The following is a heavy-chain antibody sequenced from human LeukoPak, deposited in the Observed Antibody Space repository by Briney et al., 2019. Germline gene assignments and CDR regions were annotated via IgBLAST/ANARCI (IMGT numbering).Heavy chain of an antibody. Sequence: GESLKISCKGSGYSFTSNWIGWVRQMPGKGLEWMGIIYPGDSDTRYSPSFQGQVTISADKSISTAYLQWSSLKASDTAMYYCARQNYYDSSGYPDAFDIWGQGTMVTVSS. D-gene: IGHD3-22*01. CDR3: ARQNYYDSSGYPDAFDI. CDR2: IYPGDSDT. V-gene: IGHV5-51*01. J-gene: IGHJ3*02. CDR1: GYSFTSNW.